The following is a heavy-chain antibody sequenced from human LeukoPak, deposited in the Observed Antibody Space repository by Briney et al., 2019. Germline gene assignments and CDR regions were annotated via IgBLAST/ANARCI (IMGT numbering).Heavy chain of an antibody. V-gene: IGHV4-39*01. CDR2: IYYGGST. D-gene: IGHD2-8*01. J-gene: IGHJ4*02. CDR1: GGSISSSSYY. CDR3: GEMTIMGVFDY. Sequence: SETLSLTCIVSGGSISSSSYYWGWIRQPPGKGLEWIGNIYYGGSTYYNPSLKSRVTISVDTSKNQFSLKLSSVTAADTAVYYCGEMTIMGVFDYWGQGTLVTVSS.